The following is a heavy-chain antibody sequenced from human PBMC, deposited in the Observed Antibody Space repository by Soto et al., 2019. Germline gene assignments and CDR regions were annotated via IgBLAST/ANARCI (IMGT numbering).Heavy chain of an antibody. Sequence: PGGSLRLSCAASGFTFISYCIHWVRQAPLKVLLLFSLINIYLSSTSYADSVKGLFTISRDSAKNTLYLQIDILRSYYTALYYCAGDKDRNGYNWDAFDIWGQGKMVTVS. D-gene: IGHD5-12*01. CDR2: INIYLSST. CDR3: AGDKDRNGYNWDAFDI. V-gene: IGHV3-74*01. J-gene: IGHJ3*02. CDR1: GFTFISYC.